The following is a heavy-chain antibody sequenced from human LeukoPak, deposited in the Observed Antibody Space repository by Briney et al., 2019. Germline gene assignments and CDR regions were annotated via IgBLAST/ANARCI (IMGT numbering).Heavy chain of an antibody. Sequence: GESLKISCQGSGYSFTSYWIGWVRQMPGKGLEWMGIIYPGDSDTRYSPSFQGQVTISADKSISTAYLQWSSLKASDTAMYYCARLGYSYSDYYYYMDVWGKGTTVTVSS. D-gene: IGHD5-18*01. V-gene: IGHV5-51*01. CDR3: ARLGYSYSDYYYYMDV. J-gene: IGHJ6*03. CDR2: IYPGDSDT. CDR1: GYSFTSYW.